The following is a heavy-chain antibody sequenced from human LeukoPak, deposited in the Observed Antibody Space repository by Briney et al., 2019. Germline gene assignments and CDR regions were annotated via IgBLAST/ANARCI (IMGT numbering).Heavy chain of an antibody. V-gene: IGHV3-74*01. Sequence: GGSLRLSCAASGFTFSSNWMHWVRQAPGKGLVWVSRINTDGSSTSYADSVKGRFTISRDNAKNTLYLQMNSLRAEDTAVYYCARGGGNANFDYWGQGTLVTVSS. D-gene: IGHD4-23*01. CDR3: ARGGGNANFDY. J-gene: IGHJ4*02. CDR2: INTDGSST. CDR1: GFTFSSNW.